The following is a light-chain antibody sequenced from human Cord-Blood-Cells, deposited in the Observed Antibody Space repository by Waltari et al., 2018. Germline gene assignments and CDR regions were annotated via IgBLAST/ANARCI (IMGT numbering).Light chain of an antibody. J-gene: IGKJ4*01. CDR3: QQSYSTPLT. CDR1: QSIRSY. CDR2: AAS. V-gene: IGKV1-39*01. Sequence: PSSLSASVGDRVTITCRASQSIRSYLNWYQQKPGKAPKLLIYAASSLQSGVPSRFSGSGSWTDFTLTISSLQPEDFATYYCQQSYSTPLTFGGGTKVEIK.